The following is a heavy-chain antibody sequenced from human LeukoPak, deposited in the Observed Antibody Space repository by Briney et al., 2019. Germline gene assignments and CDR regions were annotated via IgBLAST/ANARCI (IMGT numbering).Heavy chain of an antibody. CDR1: GGSISSGSYY. J-gene: IGHJ5*02. V-gene: IGHV4-61*02. CDR2: IYTSGST. CDR3: ARDSRYSSSWYWFDP. D-gene: IGHD6-13*01. Sequence: PSETLSLTCTVSGGSISSGSYYWSWIRQPAGKGLEWIGRIYTSGSTNYNPSLKSRVTISVDTSKNQFSLKLSSVTAADTAVYYCARDSRYSSSWYWFDPWGQGTLVTVSS.